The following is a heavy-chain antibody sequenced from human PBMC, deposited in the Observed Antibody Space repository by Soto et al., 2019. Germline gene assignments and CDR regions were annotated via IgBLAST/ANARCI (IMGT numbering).Heavy chain of an antibody. V-gene: IGHV2-5*01. D-gene: IGHD5-18*01. CDR1: GFSLRNGGVG. Sequence: QITLKESGPTLVKSTQTLTLTCSFSGFSLRNGGVGVGWIRQPPGKALEWVALIYWNDDKRYSPFLKNRLTLTKDNSKDQVVLTMTNVDPVDTATYYCAHKLDTVDWFGPWGQGILVTVSS. J-gene: IGHJ5*02. CDR3: AHKLDTVDWFGP. CDR2: IYWNDDK.